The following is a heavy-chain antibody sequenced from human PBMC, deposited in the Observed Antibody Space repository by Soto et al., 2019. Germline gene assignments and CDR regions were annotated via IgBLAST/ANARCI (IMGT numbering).Heavy chain of an antibody. Sequence: EVQLVESGGGLVKPGGSLRLSCAASGFIFSQYSMNWVRQAPGKGLEWVSSISSTGALMYYADSVKGRFTISRDDADNSLYLQMNSLRVEDTAVCYCARDRLARGIPVAGRIDYWGQGALVTVSS. V-gene: IGHV3-21*02. D-gene: IGHD6-19*01. CDR2: ISSTGALM. CDR1: GFIFSQYS. J-gene: IGHJ4*02. CDR3: ARDRLARGIPVAGRIDY.